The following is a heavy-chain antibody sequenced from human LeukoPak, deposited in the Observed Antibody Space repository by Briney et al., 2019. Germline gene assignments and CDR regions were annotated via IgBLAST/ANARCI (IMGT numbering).Heavy chain of an antibody. J-gene: IGHJ4*02. Sequence: GGSLRLSCAASGFTFSSYSMNWVRQAPGKGLEWVSYTSSSSSTIYYADSVKGRFTISRDNAKNSLYLQMNSLRAEDTAVYYCARDGVTYYYDSSGYGFDYWGQGTLVTVSS. CDR2: TSSSSSTI. CDR1: GFTFSSYS. D-gene: IGHD3-22*01. CDR3: ARDGVTYYYDSSGYGFDY. V-gene: IGHV3-48*01.